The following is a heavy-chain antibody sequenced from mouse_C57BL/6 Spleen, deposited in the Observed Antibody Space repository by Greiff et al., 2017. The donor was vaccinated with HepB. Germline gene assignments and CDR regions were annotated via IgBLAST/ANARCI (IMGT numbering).Heavy chain of an antibody. D-gene: IGHD2-5*01. V-gene: IGHV1-64*01. CDR1: GYTFTSYW. Sequence: QVQLQQPGAELVKPGASVKLSCKASGYTFTSYWMHWVKQRPGQGLEWIGMIHPNSGSTNYNEKFKSKATLTVDKSSNTAYMQLSSLTSEDSAVYYCADTGSNYLYYAMDYWGQGTSVTVSS. CDR3: ADTGSNYLYYAMDY. J-gene: IGHJ4*01. CDR2: IHPNSGST.